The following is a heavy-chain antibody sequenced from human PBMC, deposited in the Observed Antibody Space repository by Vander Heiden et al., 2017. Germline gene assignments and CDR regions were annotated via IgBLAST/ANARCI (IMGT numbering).Heavy chain of an antibody. D-gene: IGHD2-2*01. CDR2: MDPKTGKT. J-gene: IGHJ4*02. V-gene: IGHV1-8*01. CDR3: ARYCSSASCYKFDY. CDR1: GYTFTDDE. Sequence: QVQLVQSGAEVKKPGAPVQVSCKASGYTFTDDEINWVRQAAGQGLEWVGWMDPKTGKTGYAQKFQGRVAMTRNTSITTASMELSSLRSEDTAVYYCARYCSSASCYKFDYWGQGTLVTVSS.